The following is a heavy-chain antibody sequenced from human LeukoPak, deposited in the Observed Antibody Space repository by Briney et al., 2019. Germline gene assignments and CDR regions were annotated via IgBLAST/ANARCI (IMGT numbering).Heavy chain of an antibody. CDR3: AKGQGSSGRNAFDI. Sequence: PGGALRLSCAASGFTLSTYGMHWVRQAPGKGLEWVAVISYDGSDKYYADSVKGRFTISKDNSKNTVYLQMIGLRAEDTAVYYCAKGQGSSGRNAFDIWGRGTTVTVSS. CDR2: ISYDGSDK. D-gene: IGHD6-19*01. V-gene: IGHV3-30*18. J-gene: IGHJ3*02. CDR1: GFTLSTYG.